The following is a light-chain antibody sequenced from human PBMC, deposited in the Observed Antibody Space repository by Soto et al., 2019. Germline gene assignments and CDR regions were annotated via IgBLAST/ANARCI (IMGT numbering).Light chain of an antibody. CDR1: QSVSTY. Sequence: EIVLTQSPATLSLSPGERATLCCRASQSVSTYLAWYQQKPGQAPRLLIYGASSRASGIPARFSGSGSGTEFTLTISSLQSEDFALYYCQQYNNWPPVTFGQGTRLEIK. V-gene: IGKV3-15*01. J-gene: IGKJ5*01. CDR2: GAS. CDR3: QQYNNWPPVT.